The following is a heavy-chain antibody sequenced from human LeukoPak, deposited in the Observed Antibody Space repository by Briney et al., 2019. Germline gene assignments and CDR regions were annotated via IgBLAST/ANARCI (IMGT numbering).Heavy chain of an antibody. CDR1: GGSISSYY. V-gene: IGHV4-59*01. J-gene: IGHJ4*02. Sequence: SETLSLTCTVSGGSISSYYWSWIRQPPGKGLEWIGYIYYSGSTNYNPSLKSRVTISVDTSKNQFSLKLSSVTAADTAVYYCARSTVMTTVTFDYWGQGTLVTVSS. D-gene: IGHD4-17*01. CDR2: IYYSGST. CDR3: ARSTVMTTVTFDY.